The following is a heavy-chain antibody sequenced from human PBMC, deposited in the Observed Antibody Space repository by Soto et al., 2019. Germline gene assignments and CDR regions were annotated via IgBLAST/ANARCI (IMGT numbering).Heavy chain of an antibody. Sequence: PGVSLRLSCAASGFTFSSYAMSWVRQAPGKGLEWVSAISGSGGSTYYADSVKGRFTISRDNSKNTLYLQMNSLRAEDTAVYYCEKDQYSSSFDWFDPWGQGTLVTVSS. CDR1: GFTFSSYA. CDR3: EKDQYSSSFDWFDP. J-gene: IGHJ5*02. D-gene: IGHD6-13*01. V-gene: IGHV3-23*01. CDR2: ISGSGGST.